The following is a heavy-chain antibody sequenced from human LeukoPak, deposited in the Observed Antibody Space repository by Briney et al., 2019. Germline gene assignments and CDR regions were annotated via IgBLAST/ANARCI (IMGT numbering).Heavy chain of an antibody. CDR3: ARTAYSGGWACFDY. CDR2: IDWDDDK. D-gene: IGHD6-19*01. Sequence: SGPTLVNPTQTLTLTCTFSGFSLSTSGMRVSWIRQPPGKALEWLARIDWDDDKFYSTSLKTRLTISKDTSKNQVVLTMTNMDPVDTATYYCARTAYSGGWACFDYWGQGTLVTVSS. J-gene: IGHJ4*02. CDR1: GFSLSTSGMR. V-gene: IGHV2-70*04.